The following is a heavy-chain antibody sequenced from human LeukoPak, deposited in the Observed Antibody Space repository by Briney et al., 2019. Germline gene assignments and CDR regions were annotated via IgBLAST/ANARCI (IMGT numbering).Heavy chain of an antibody. J-gene: IGHJ4*02. V-gene: IGHV3-11*04. Sequence: PGGSLRLSCGASGLTVNNNDMSWVRRAPGRGLEGVSYISSSGTTIYYADSVKGRFTISRDNAKNSLYLQMNSLRAEDTAVYYCASKDLPGSSSWDPFDYCGQGTLVTVSS. CDR2: ISSSGTTI. D-gene: IGHD6-13*01. CDR3: ASKDLPGSSSWDPFDY. CDR1: GLTVNNND.